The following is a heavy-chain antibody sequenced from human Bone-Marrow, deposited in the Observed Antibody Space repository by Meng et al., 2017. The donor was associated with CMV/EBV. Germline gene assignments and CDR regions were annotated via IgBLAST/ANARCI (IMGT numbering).Heavy chain of an antibody. CDR2: ISGSGGST. Sequence: GGSLRLSCAASGFTFSSYAMHWVRQAPGKGLEWVSAISGSGGSTYYADSVKGRFTISRDNSKNTLYLQMNSLRAEDTAVYYCAKGFYQLPYYYYYGMDVWGQGTTVTVSS. V-gene: IGHV3-23*01. CDR1: GFTFSSYA. D-gene: IGHD2-2*01. CDR3: AKGFYQLPYYYYYGMDV. J-gene: IGHJ6*02.